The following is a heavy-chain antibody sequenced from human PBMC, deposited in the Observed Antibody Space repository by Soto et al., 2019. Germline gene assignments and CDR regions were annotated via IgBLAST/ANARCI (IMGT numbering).Heavy chain of an antibody. CDR1: GGTFSNYA. J-gene: IGHJ4*02. V-gene: IGHV1-69*10. Sequence: SVKVSCKASGGTFSNYAINWVRQAPGQGLEWVGGIIPVFDIVNYAQKFQGRVTITADISTSTAYMELSSLRSEDTAVYYCARGGADLATIGSFDYWGQGTLVTVSS. CDR3: ARGGADLATIGSFDY. D-gene: IGHD3-16*01. CDR2: IIPVFDIV.